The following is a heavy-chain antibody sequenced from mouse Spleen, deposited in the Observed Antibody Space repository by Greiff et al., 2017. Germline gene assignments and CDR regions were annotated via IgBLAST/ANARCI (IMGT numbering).Heavy chain of an antibody. D-gene: IGHD4-1*01. CDR2: INPSNGRT. J-gene: IGHJ1*01. Sequence: QVQLQQPGAELVKPGASVKLSCKASGYTFTSYWMHWVKQRPGQGLEWIGEINPSNGRTNYNEKFKSKATLTVDKSSSTAYMQLSSLTSEDSAVYYCASNWDGWYFDVWGAGTTVTVSS. CDR3: ASNWDGWYFDV. CDR1: GYTFTSYW. V-gene: IGHV1S81*02.